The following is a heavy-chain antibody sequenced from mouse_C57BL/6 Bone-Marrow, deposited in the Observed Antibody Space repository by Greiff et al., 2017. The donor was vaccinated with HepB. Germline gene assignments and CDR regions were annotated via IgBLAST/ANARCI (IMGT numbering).Heavy chain of an antibody. J-gene: IGHJ3*01. CDR2: IWSGGST. Sequence: VQLKESGPGLVQPSQSLSITCTVSGFSLTSYGVHWVRQSPGKGLEWLGVIWSGGSTDYNAAFISRLSISKDNSKSQVFFKMNSLQADDTAIYYCARNGIYYYGSSPAWFAYWGQGTLVTVSA. CDR1: GFSLTSYG. D-gene: IGHD1-1*01. CDR3: ARNGIYYYGSSPAWFAY. V-gene: IGHV2-2*01.